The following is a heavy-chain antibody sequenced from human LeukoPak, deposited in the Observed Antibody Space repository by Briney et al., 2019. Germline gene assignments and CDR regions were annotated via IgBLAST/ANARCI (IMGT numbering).Heavy chain of an antibody. CDR1: GFTFSSYS. D-gene: IGHD2-21*02. J-gene: IGHJ4*02. Sequence: GGSLRLSCAASGFTFSSYSMNWVRQAPGKGLEWVSYISSSSTIYYADSVKGRFTISRDNAKNSLYLQMNSLRAEDTAVYYCASERDCGGDCYLRDYWGQGTLVTVSS. V-gene: IGHV3-48*01. CDR2: ISSSSTI. CDR3: ASERDCGGDCYLRDY.